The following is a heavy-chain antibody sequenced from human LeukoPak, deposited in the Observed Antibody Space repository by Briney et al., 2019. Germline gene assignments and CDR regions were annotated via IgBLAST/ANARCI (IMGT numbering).Heavy chain of an antibody. V-gene: IGHV5-51*01. CDR3: ARGGSSSYYYYMDV. Sequence: GESLKISCKGSGNSFINYWIGGLGQLPGKGLEWMGIIYPGDSDTRYSPSFQGQVTISADKSISTAYLQWSSLKASDTAMYYCARGGSSSYYYYMDVWGKGTTVTVSS. D-gene: IGHD6-6*01. CDR2: IYPGDSDT. CDR1: GNSFINYW. J-gene: IGHJ6*03.